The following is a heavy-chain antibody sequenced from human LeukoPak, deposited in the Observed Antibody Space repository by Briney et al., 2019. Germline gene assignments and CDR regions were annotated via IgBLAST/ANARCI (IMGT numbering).Heavy chain of an antibody. D-gene: IGHD3-3*01. CDR1: GYTFTGYY. V-gene: IGHV1-2*06. CDR2: MNPNSGDT. CDR3: ARPYSYDDPFDS. Sequence: ASVKVSCKASGYTFTGYYLHWVRQAPGQGPEWMGRMNPNSGDTSYAPKFQGRVTMTRDASINTAYMELSRLTSDDTAVYFCARPYSYDDPFDSWGQGSLVTVSS. J-gene: IGHJ4*02.